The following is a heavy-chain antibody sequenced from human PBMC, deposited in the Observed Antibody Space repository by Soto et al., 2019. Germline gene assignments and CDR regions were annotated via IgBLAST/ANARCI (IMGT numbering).Heavy chain of an antibody. J-gene: IGHJ4*02. CDR2: IRSKAYGGTT. CDR3: TSTHIAVAKYNDY. Sequence: KPGGSLRLSCTASGFTFGDYAMSWFRQAPGKGLEWVGFIRSKAYGGTTEYAASVKGRFTISRDDSKSIAYLQMNSLKTEDTAVYYCTSTHIAVAKYNDYWGQGTLVTVSS. V-gene: IGHV3-49*05. D-gene: IGHD6-19*01. CDR1: GFTFGDYA.